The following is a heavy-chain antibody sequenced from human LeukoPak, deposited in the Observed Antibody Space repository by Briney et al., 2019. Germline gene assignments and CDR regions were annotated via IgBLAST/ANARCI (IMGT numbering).Heavy chain of an antibody. CDR2: INHSGST. CDR3: ARHIAVVGYFQH. V-gene: IGHV4-34*01. Sequence: PSETLSLTCAVYGGSFSGYYWSWIRQPPGKGLEWIGEINHSGSTNYNPSLKSRVTISVDTSKNQFSLKLSSVTAADTAVYYCARHIAVVGYFQHWGQGTLLTVSS. J-gene: IGHJ1*01. D-gene: IGHD6-19*01. CDR1: GGSFSGYY.